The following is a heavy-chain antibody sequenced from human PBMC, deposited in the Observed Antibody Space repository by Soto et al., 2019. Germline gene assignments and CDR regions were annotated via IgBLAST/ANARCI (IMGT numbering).Heavy chain of an antibody. CDR1: GFTFDDYT. CDR3: AKDTGGVGYCSSTSCYVGGGMDV. Sequence: EVQLVESGGVVVQPGGSLRLSCAASGFTFDDYTMHWVRQAPGKGLEWVSLISWDGGSTYYADSVKGRFTISRDNSKNSLYLQMNSLRTEDTALYYCAKDTGGVGYCSSTSCYVGGGMDVWGQGTTVTVSS. J-gene: IGHJ6*02. CDR2: ISWDGGST. V-gene: IGHV3-43*01. D-gene: IGHD2-2*01.